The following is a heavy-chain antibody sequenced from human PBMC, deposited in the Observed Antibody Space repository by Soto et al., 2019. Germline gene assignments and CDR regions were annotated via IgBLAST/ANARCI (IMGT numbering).Heavy chain of an antibody. J-gene: IGHJ5*02. CDR2: ISYDGSNK. CDR3: AKDPTLLVPAAIRGGWFDP. V-gene: IGHV3-30*18. D-gene: IGHD2-2*02. Sequence: QVQLVESGGGVVQPGRSLRLSCAASGFTFSSYGMHWVRQAPGKGLEWVAVISYDGSNKYYADSVKGRFTISRDNSKNTLYLQMNSLRAEDTAVYYCAKDPTLLVPAAIRGGWFDPWGQGTLVTVSS. CDR1: GFTFSSYG.